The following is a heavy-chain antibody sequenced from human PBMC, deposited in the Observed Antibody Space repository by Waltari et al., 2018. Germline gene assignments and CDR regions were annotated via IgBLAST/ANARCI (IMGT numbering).Heavy chain of an antibody. CDR3: ARDPRIDCSGGSCYWGYYFDY. CDR1: GGSFSGYY. Sequence: QVQLQQWGAGLLKPSETLSLTCAVYGGSFSGYYWSWIRQPPGKGLGWIGEINHSGSTNYNPSLKSRVNISVDTSKNQFSLKLSSVTAADTAVYYCARDPRIDCSGGSCYWGYYFDYWGQGTLVTVSS. D-gene: IGHD2-15*01. J-gene: IGHJ4*02. V-gene: IGHV4-34*01. CDR2: INHSGST.